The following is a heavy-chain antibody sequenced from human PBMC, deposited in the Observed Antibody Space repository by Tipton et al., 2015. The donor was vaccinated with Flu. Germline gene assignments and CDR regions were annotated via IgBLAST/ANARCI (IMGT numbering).Heavy chain of an antibody. Sequence: TLSLTCSVSGGSISTTNSYWGWIRQPPGTGLEWIGSIDYSGSTFNYLSLNSRATISVDTSKNQFSLRLTAVTAADTAVYFCAREVPGDGYIPYWGQGTLVTVSS. CDR1: GGSISTTNSY. CDR2: IDYSGST. J-gene: IGHJ4*02. CDR3: AREVPGDGYIPY. D-gene: IGHD5-24*01. V-gene: IGHV4-39*07.